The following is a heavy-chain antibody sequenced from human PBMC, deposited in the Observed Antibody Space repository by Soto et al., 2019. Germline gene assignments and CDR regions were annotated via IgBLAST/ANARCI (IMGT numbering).Heavy chain of an antibody. CDR2: INPNSGGT. CDR3: ARDEIVVVPAAARRYYYYGMDV. Sequence: ASVKVSCKASGYTFTGYYMHWARQAPGQGLEWMGWINPNSGGTNYAQKFQGWVTMTRDTSISTAYMELSRLRSDDTAVYYCARDEIVVVPAAARRYYYYGMDVWGQGTTVTVSS. V-gene: IGHV1-2*04. J-gene: IGHJ6*02. D-gene: IGHD2-2*01. CDR1: GYTFTGYY.